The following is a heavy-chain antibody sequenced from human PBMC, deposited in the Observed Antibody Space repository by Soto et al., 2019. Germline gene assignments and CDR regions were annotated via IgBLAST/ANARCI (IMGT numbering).Heavy chain of an antibody. V-gene: IGHV4-31*03. CDR3: ARDGSSGWYFDY. J-gene: IGHJ4*02. Sequence: QVQLQESGPGLVKPSQTLSLTCTVSGGSISSGGYSWSWIRQHPGTGLEWIGYIYYSGSTSYNPSLKSRVTISVDTSKNQFSLKLSSVTAADTAVYYCARDGSSGWYFDYWGQGTLVTVSS. CDR1: GGSISSGGYS. CDR2: IYYSGST. D-gene: IGHD6-19*01.